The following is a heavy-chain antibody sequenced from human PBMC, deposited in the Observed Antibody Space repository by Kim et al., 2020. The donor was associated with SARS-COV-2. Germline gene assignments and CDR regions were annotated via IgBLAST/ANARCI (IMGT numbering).Heavy chain of an antibody. J-gene: IGHJ4*02. CDR3: ARDLLGPFDY. Sequence: AKYAQNYKSRAQLTSNESTSTAYLELGSRRSEDTAVYYCARDLLGPFDYWGQGTLVTVSS. D-gene: IGHD1-26*01. CDR2: A. V-gene: IGHV1-69*01.